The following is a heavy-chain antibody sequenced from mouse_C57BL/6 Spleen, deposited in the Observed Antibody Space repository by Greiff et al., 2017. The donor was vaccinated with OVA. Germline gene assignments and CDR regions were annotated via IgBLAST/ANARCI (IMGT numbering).Heavy chain of an antibody. CDR1: GFTFSDYY. J-gene: IGHJ4*01. Sequence: EVKLMESEGGLVQPGSSMKLSCTASGFTFSDYYMAWVRQVPEKGLEWVANINYDGSSTYYLDSLKSRFIISRDNAKNILYLQMSSLKSEDTATYYCARDSGYDYYAMDYWGQGTSVTVSS. CDR3: ARDSGYDYYAMDY. D-gene: IGHD2-2*01. CDR2: INYDGSST. V-gene: IGHV5-16*01.